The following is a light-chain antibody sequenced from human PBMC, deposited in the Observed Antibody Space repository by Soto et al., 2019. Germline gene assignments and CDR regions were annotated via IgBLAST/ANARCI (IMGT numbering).Light chain of an antibody. CDR3: QQYNNWPPLT. J-gene: IGKJ4*01. CDR2: DAS. V-gene: IGKV3-15*01. CDR1: QSVSSY. Sequence: EIVMTQSPATLSVSPGERATLSCRASQSVSSYLAWYQQKPGQAPRLLIYDASTRATGIPARFSGSGSGTDFTLTISSLQSEDFAVYYCQQYNNWPPLTFGGGTKVEIK.